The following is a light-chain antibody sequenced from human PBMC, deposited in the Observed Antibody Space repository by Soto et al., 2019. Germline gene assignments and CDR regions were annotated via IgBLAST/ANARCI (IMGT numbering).Light chain of an antibody. V-gene: IGKV3-15*01. CDR3: QEYNDWPRGT. Sequence: EVVMTQSPATLSVSPGERATLSCRASQSVNTNLAWYQQRPGQAPRVLIYAASTRATGIADRFSGSGSGTDFTLTISSLQPEDIGLYYCQEYNDWPRGTFGQGTKV. J-gene: IGKJ1*01. CDR2: AAS. CDR1: QSVNTN.